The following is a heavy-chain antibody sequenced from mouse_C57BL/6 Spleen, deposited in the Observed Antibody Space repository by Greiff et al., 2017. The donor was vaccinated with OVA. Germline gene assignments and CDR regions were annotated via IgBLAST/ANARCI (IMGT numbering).Heavy chain of an antibody. V-gene: IGHV1-69*01. Sequence: QVQLQQPGAELVMPGASVKLSCKASGYTFTSYWMHWVKQRPGQGLEWIGEIDPSDSYTNYNQKFKGKSTLTVDKSSSTAYMQLSSLTSEDSAVYFCTSVRRDFLVYWRRRTTLTVSS. J-gene: IGHJ2*01. CDR2: IDPSDSYT. CDR3: TSVRRDFLVY. CDR1: GYTFTSYW.